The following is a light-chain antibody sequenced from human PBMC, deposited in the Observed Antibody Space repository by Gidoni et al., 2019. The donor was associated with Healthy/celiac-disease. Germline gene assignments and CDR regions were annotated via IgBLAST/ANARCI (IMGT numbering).Light chain of an antibody. CDR3: QSTDGSRTSLV. V-gene: IGLV3-25*03. CDR1: ALPRQY. CDR2: KDT. Sequence: SYELTQPPSVSVTPGQTARITCSGDALPRQYAYWYQQRPGQAPVLIIYKDTERPSGIPERFSGATSGTTVTLTITDVQTEDEAAYYCQSTDGSRTSLVFGGGTKLTGL. J-gene: IGLJ3*02.